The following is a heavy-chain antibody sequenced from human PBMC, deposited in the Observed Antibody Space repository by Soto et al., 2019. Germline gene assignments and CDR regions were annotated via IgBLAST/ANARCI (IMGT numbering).Heavy chain of an antibody. D-gene: IGHD6-6*01. CDR2: INHSGST. J-gene: IGHJ4*02. Sequence: SETLSLTCAVYGGSFSGYYWSWIRQPPGKGLEWIGEINHSGSTNYNPSLKSRVTISVDTSKNQFSLKLSSVTAADTAVYYCAREGGSSSSSDSDYWGQGTLVTVSS. V-gene: IGHV4-34*01. CDR3: AREGGSSSSSDSDY. CDR1: GGSFSGYY.